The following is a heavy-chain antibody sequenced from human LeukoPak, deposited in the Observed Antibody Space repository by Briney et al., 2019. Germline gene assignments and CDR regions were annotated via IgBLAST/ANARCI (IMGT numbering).Heavy chain of an antibody. D-gene: IGHD4-11*01. Sequence: ASVKVSCKASGGTFSSYAISWVRQAPGQGLEWMGRIIPILGIANYAQKFQGRVTITADKSTSTAYMELSSLRSEDTAVYYCASGSGLMTTVFLFYVMDVWGQGTTVTVSS. CDR3: ASGSGLMTTVFLFYVMDV. V-gene: IGHV1-69*04. J-gene: IGHJ6*02. CDR1: GGTFSSYA. CDR2: IIPILGIA.